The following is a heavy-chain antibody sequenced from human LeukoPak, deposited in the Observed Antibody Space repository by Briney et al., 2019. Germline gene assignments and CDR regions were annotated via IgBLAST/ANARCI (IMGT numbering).Heavy chain of an antibody. Sequence: PGRSLRLSCAASGFTFSSYALHWVRQAPGKGLKWVAIISFDGSDIYYADSVKGRFTISRDNSKHTLYLQMNSLRAEDTAVYYCARGPAPFYYYYYMDVWGKGTTVTGSS. CDR3: ARGPAPFYYYYYMDV. V-gene: IGHV3-30*04. J-gene: IGHJ6*03. D-gene: IGHD2-2*01. CDR2: ISFDGSDI. CDR1: GFTFSSYA.